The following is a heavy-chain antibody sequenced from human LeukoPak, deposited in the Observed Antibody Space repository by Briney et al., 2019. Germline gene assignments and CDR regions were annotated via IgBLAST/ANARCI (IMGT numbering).Heavy chain of an antibody. J-gene: IGHJ4*02. D-gene: IGHD5-18*01. CDR2: ITASGGNT. V-gene: IGHV3-23*01. CDR3: AKGIGYSYGRYYFDY. Sequence: AGGSLRLXCAASGFTFSSYAMGWGRQAPGKELEWVSAITASGGNTYYADSVKGRFTISRDNSKNTLYLQVNSLRAEDTAVYYCAKGIGYSYGRYYFDYWGQGTLVTVSS. CDR1: GFTFSSYA.